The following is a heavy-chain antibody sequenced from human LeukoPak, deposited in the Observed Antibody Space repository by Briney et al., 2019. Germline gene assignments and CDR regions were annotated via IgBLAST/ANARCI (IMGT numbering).Heavy chain of an antibody. Sequence: GALRLSCATSRFTFSDHYMIWVRQAPGKGLEWISYISESGTTIFYADSVKGRFTISRDNGKNSLSLQMNSLTAEDTAIYYCARDRQPSSYIGMDVWGQGTTVIVSS. CDR2: ISESGTTI. CDR3: ARDRQPSSYIGMDV. CDR1: RFTFSDHY. D-gene: IGHD2/OR15-2a*01. J-gene: IGHJ6*02. V-gene: IGHV3-11*01.